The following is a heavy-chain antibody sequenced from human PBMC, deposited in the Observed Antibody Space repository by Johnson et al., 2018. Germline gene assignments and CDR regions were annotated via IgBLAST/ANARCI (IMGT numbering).Heavy chain of an antibody. V-gene: IGHV4-59*01. Sequence: QVQLQESGPGLVKPSETLSLTCTVSGGSISSSYWSWIRQPPGKGLEWIGYIYDSGSTNYKPSLKSRVTISVDTSKNQFSLRRSSVTAADTAVYYCARVRVTGYYYYMDVWDKGTTVTVSS. D-gene: IGHD2-21*02. CDR1: GGSISSSY. CDR3: ARVRVTGYYYYMDV. CDR2: IYDSGST. J-gene: IGHJ6*03.